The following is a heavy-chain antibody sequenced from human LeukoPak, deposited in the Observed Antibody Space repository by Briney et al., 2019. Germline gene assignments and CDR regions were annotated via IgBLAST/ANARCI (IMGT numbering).Heavy chain of an antibody. CDR2: IYSSGST. J-gene: IGHJ5*02. CDR1: GGSISSGSYY. V-gene: IGHV4-61*02. D-gene: IGHD3-22*01. CDR3: ARVRGYDSSGYDNLFDP. Sequence: PSETLSLTCTVSGGSISSGSYYWSWIRQQPAGKGLEWIGRIYSSGSTDYNPSFKSRVTISVDTSKNQFSLKVNSLTAADTAVYYCARVRGYDSSGYDNLFDPWGQGTLVTVST.